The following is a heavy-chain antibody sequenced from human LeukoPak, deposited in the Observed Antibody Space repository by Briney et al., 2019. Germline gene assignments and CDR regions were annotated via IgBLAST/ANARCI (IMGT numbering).Heavy chain of an antibody. J-gene: IGHJ4*02. V-gene: IGHV3-21*01. D-gene: IGHD4-11*01. CDR1: GFTFSTYS. Sequence: GALRLSCAASGFTFSTYSMSWVRQAPGKGLEWVSSISTSSKYIYYADSVKGRFTISRDNAKNSLYLQMNSLRAEGTAMYYCARERTTVTGFDYWGQGTLVTVSS. CDR3: ARERTTVTGFDY. CDR2: ISTSSKYI.